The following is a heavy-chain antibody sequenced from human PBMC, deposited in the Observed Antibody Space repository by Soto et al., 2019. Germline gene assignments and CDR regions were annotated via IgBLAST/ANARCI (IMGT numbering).Heavy chain of an antibody. J-gene: IGHJ6*02. CDR3: ARKRIAAAGTLDYYYYYGMDV. D-gene: IGHD6-13*01. CDR1: GGTFSSYA. CDR2: IIPIFGTA. V-gene: IGHV1-69*06. Sequence: SVKVSCKASGGTFSSYAISWVRRAPGQGLEWMGGIIPIFGTANYAQKFQGRVTITADKSTSTAYMELSSLRSEDTAVYYCARKRIAAAGTLDYYYYYGMDVWGQGTTVTVSS.